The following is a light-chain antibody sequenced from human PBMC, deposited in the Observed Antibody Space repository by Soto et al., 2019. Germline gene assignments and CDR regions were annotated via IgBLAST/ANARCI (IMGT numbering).Light chain of an antibody. Sequence: DLQMTPSPSSLSASVGDRVTITCRASQSISTYLNWYQQKPGNAPKVLIYAASSLQSGVPSRFSGTGSAKHFILTISSLQPEDFATYYYQQSYSTPLTFGQRTKLEIK. V-gene: IGKV1-39*01. CDR3: QQSYSTPLT. CDR1: QSISTY. J-gene: IGKJ2*01. CDR2: AAS.